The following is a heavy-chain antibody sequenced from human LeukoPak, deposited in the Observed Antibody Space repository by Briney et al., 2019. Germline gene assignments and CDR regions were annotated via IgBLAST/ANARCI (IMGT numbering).Heavy chain of an antibody. J-gene: IGHJ5*02. V-gene: IGHV1-8*03. D-gene: IGHD2-2*01. CDR1: GYTFSGYY. CDR3: ARKGSSTSQFILPRSSWFDP. Sequence: ASVKVSCKASGYTFSGYYMHWVRQAPGQGLEWMGWINPNSGNTGYAQKFQGRVTITRNTSISTAYIELSSLRSEDTAVYYCARKGSSTSQFILPRSSWFDPWGQGTLVTVSS. CDR2: INPNSGNT.